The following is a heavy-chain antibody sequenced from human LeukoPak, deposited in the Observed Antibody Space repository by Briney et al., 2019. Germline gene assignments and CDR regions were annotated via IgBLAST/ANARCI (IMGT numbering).Heavy chain of an antibody. CDR2: ISYDGSNK. J-gene: IGHJ6*02. CDR3: ARDQLYGGSSPIPAPYGMDV. V-gene: IGHV3-30-3*01. CDR1: GFTFSSYA. D-gene: IGHD6-6*01. Sequence: PGGSLRLSCAASGFTFSSYAMHWVRQAPGKGREWVAVISYDGSNKYYADSVKGRFTISRDNSKNTLYLQTNSLRAEDTAVYYCARDQLYGGSSPIPAPYGMDVWGQGTTVTVSS.